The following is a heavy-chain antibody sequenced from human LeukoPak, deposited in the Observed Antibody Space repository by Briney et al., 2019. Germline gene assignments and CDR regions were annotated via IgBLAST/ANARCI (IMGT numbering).Heavy chain of an antibody. Sequence: GGSLRLSCAISGFIFSGTHMSWVRQAPGKGLEWVSAIYTGGTTYYADSVQGRFTVSRDNSKNILYLHMNNLRAEDTAVYYCARDTATTGGGLDSWGQGTLVTVSS. CDR3: ARDTATTGGGLDS. CDR2: IYTGGTT. D-gene: IGHD1-1*01. CDR1: GFIFSGTH. J-gene: IGHJ4*02. V-gene: IGHV3-53*01.